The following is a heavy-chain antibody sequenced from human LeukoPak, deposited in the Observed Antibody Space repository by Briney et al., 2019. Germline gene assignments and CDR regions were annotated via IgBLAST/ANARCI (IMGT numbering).Heavy chain of an antibody. D-gene: IGHD1-7*01. CDR3: ARGDWKYGDFDR. J-gene: IGHJ4*02. V-gene: IGHV4-61*05. Sequence: SETLSLTCTVSGGSISSSSYYWGWIRQPPGKGLEWIGYLYYSGSTNYNPSLKSRVTISVDTSKNQFSLKLSSVTAADTAVYYCARGDWKYGDFDRWGQGTLVTVSS. CDR1: GGSISSSSYY. CDR2: LYYSGST.